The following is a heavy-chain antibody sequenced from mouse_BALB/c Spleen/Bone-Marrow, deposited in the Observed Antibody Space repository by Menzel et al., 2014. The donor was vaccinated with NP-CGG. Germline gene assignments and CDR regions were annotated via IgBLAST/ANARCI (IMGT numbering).Heavy chain of an antibody. CDR2: IYPGDGDT. Sequence: QVQLKESGAELVRPGSSVKISCKASGYAFSSYWMNWVKQRPGQGLEWIGQIYPGDGDTNYNGKFKGKATLTADKSSSTAYMQLSSLTSEDSAVYFCARDDGFAYWGQGTLATVAA. D-gene: IGHD2-12*01. V-gene: IGHV1-80*01. CDR3: ARDDGFAY. J-gene: IGHJ3*01. CDR1: GYAFSSYW.